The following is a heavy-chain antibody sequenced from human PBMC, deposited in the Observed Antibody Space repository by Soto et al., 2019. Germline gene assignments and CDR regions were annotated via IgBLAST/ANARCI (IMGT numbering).Heavy chain of an antibody. J-gene: IGHJ1*01. CDR3: ARGAGYSSSWYRVGYFQH. Sequence: SETLSLTCAVYGGSFSGYYWSWIRQPPGKGLEWIGEINHSGSTNYNPSLKSRVTISVDTSKNQFSLKLSSVTAADTAVYYCARGAGYSSSWYRVGYFQHWGQGTLVTVSS. CDR2: INHSGST. CDR1: GGSFSGYY. D-gene: IGHD6-13*01. V-gene: IGHV4-34*01.